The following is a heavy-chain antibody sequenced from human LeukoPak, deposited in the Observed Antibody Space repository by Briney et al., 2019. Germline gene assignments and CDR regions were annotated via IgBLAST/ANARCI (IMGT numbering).Heavy chain of an antibody. CDR2: INPNSGGT. CDR1: GYSFTAYY. D-gene: IGHD6-19*01. J-gene: IGHJ3*02. CDR3: ASRRVIAVAGTTRWETDAFDI. Sequence: ASVKVSCKASGYSFTAYYMHWVRQAPGQGLEWMGWINPNSGGTNYAQKFQGRVTMTRDTSITTAYMEMSRLRSDDTALYYCASRRVIAVAGTTRWETDAFDIWGQGTMVTVSS. V-gene: IGHV1-2*02.